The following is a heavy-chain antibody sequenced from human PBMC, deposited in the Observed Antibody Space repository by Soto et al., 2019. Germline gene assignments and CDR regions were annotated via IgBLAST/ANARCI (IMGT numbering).Heavy chain of an antibody. Sequence: GGSLRLSCAASGFTFSSYGMHWVRQAPGKGLEWVAVISYDGTNNYYTESVKGRFTISRDNSKNTLFLQMNSLRAEDTAVYYCVGASGGSYGHFDYWGQGTLVTVSS. CDR3: VGASGGSYGHFDY. V-gene: IGHV3-30*03. J-gene: IGHJ4*02. D-gene: IGHD1-26*01. CDR2: ISYDGTNN. CDR1: GFTFSSYG.